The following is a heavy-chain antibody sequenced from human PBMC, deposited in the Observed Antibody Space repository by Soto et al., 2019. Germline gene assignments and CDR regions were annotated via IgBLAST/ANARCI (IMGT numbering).Heavy chain of an antibody. J-gene: IGHJ6*02. CDR2: INPKSGGT. Sequence: QVQLVQSGAEVKKPGASVKVSCKASGYSFTDYHIHWVRQAPGQGLEWLGRINPKSGGTSTAQKFQGWVTMTTDTSISTASMELTMLTSDDTAIYYCARGDSTDCSNGVCSFIYTHDMDVWGQGTTVTVSS. D-gene: IGHD2-8*01. V-gene: IGHV1-2*04. CDR1: GYSFTDYH. CDR3: ARGDSTDCSNGVCSFIYTHDMDV.